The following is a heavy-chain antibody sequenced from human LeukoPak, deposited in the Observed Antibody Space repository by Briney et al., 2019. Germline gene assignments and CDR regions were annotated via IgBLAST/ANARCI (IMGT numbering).Heavy chain of an antibody. D-gene: IGHD3-10*01. V-gene: IGHV3-23*01. CDR1: GFTISSYA. Sequence: GESLRLSWAASGFTISSYAMSWVRQAPGKGPEWVSAISYSGGTTYYADSVKGRFTISRDNDKNSLYLQMTSLRAEDTAVYYCARGDYGSGVYHIHYWGKGTLVTVSS. CDR2: ISYSGGTT. CDR3: ARGDYGSGVYHIHY. J-gene: IGHJ4*02.